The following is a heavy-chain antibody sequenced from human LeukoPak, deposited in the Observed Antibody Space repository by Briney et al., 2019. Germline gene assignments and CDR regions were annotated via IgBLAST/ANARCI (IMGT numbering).Heavy chain of an antibody. V-gene: IGHV4-31*03. CDR2: IYYSGST. J-gene: IGHJ6*02. CDR3: ARKDYYYYGMDV. Sequence: PSETLSLTCTVSGGSISSGGYYWSWIRQRPGKGLEWIGYIYYSGSTYYNPSLKSRVTISVDTSKNQFSLKLSSVTAADTAVYYCARKDYYYYGMDVWGHGTTVTVSS. CDR1: GGSISSGGYY.